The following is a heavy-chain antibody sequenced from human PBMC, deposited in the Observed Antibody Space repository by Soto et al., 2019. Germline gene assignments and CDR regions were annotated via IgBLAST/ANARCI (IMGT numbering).Heavy chain of an antibody. D-gene: IGHD6-13*01. CDR3: TTDSSEQQLVLVFEGDAPDY. CDR2: IKSKTDGGTT. V-gene: IGHV3-15*07. Sequence: PGGSLRLSCAASGFTFSNAWMNWVRQAPGKGLEWVGRIKSKTDGGTTDYAAPVKGRFTISRDDSKNTLYLQMNSLKTEDTAVYYCTTDSSEQQLVLVFEGDAPDYWGQGTLVTVSS. CDR1: GFTFSNAW. J-gene: IGHJ4*02.